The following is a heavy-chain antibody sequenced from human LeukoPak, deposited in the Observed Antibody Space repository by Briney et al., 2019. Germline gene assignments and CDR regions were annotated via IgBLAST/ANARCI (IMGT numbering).Heavy chain of an antibody. J-gene: IGHJ6*03. CDR1: GYTFTSYG. Sequence: ASVKVSCKASGYTFTSYGISWVRQAPGQGLEWMGWISAYNGNTNYAQKLQGRVTMTTDTSTSKAYMEQRSLRSDDTAVYYCAREREYYYYYYMDVWGKGTTVTVSS. V-gene: IGHV1-18*01. CDR3: AREREYYYYYYMDV. CDR2: ISAYNGNT.